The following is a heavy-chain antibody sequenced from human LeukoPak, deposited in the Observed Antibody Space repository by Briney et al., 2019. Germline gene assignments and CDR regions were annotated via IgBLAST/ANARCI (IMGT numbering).Heavy chain of an antibody. CDR3: AGGHYPLEY. CDR1: GGSINSGY. J-gene: IGHJ4*02. CDR2: LYPSGST. D-gene: IGHD1-26*01. Sequence: SETLPLTCSVSGGSINSGYWSWIRQPPGKGLEWIGLLYPSGSTNYNPSLKSRVTISVDTSRTQFSLKLGSMTAADTAVYYCAGGHYPLEYWGQGTLVTVSS. V-gene: IGHV4-59*01.